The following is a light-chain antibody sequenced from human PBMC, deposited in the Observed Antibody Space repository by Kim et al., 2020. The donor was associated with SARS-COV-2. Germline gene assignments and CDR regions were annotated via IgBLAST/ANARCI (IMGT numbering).Light chain of an antibody. J-gene: IGKJ2*01. V-gene: IGKV1-33*01. Sequence: DIQMTQSPSSLSASVGDRVTISCQTSQDINNKLNWYQQKSGKAPKLLIYDASNLETGVPSRFSGGGSGTHYTLTISALQPEDIATYYCQHYGTLPPYTFGQGTKLEI. CDR1: QDINNK. CDR3: QHYGTLPPYT. CDR2: DAS.